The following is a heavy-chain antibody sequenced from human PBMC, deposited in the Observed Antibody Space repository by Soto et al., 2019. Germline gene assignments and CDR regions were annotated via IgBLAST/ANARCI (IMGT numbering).Heavy chain of an antibody. V-gene: IGHV3-30*18. J-gene: IGHJ4*02. D-gene: IGHD4-17*01. CDR1: GFTFSSYG. Sequence: QVQLVESGGGVVQPGRSLRLSCAASGFTFSSYGMHWVRQAPGKGLEWVAVISYDGSNKYYADSVKGRFTISRDNSKNTLYLQMNSLRAGDTAVYYCAKGGPPYGDHTSSLGYWGQGTLVTVSS. CDR3: AKGGPPYGDHTSSLGY. CDR2: ISYDGSNK.